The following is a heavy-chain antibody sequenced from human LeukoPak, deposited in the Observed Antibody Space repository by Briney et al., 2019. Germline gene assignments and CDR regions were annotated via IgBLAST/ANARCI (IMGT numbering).Heavy chain of an antibody. V-gene: IGHV4-39*01. CDR2: IYYSGST. D-gene: IGHD6-19*01. J-gene: IGHJ4*02. Sequence: PSETVSLTCTVSGDSISSSIYYWGWIRQPPGKGLECIGSIYYSGSTYYNPSLKSRVTISVDTSKNQFSLKLSSVTAADTAVYYCAGPEQVAGYYYFDYWGQGTLVTVSS. CDR3: AGPEQVAGYYYFDY. CDR1: GDSISSSIYY.